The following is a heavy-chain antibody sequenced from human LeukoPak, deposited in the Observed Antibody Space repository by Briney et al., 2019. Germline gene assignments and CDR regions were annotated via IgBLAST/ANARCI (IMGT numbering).Heavy chain of an antibody. CDR3: ARTPRSTYYDY. CDR2: IDGDDNK. J-gene: IGHJ4*02. CDR1: GFSLSTNGMR. V-gene: IGHV2-70*04. Sequence: ESGPALVKPTQTLTLTCTFSGFSLSTNGMRVSWIRQPPGKALEWLARIDGDDNKFYSTSLKTRLTISKDTARNQVVLTMTNMDPVDTATYYCARTPRSTYYDYWGQGTLVTVSS. D-gene: IGHD2-2*01.